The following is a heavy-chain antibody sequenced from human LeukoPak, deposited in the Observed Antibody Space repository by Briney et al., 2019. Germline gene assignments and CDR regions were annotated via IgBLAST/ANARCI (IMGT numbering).Heavy chain of an antibody. J-gene: IGHJ4*02. CDR3: SGRDSSRSPRAY. V-gene: IGHV3-7*01. D-gene: IGHD2-2*01. CDR2: IKPDGNEK. CDR1: GLTFTDFW. Sequence: GGSLRLSCAASGLTFTDFWMNWVRLAPGRGLEWLANIKPDGNEKYYVDSVKGRFAISRDNAKNKVYLEMNSLRAEDTGVYYCSGRDSSRSPRAYWGQGTLVSVSS.